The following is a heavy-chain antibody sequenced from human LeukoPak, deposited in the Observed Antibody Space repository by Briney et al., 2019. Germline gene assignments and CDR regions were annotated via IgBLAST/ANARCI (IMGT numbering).Heavy chain of an antibody. Sequence: SETLSLTCAVSGYAIGSVFYRGWIRQPPRKGVEWIGSIFHSWSNYYNPSLKSRVTISVDTSKNQFSLKLSSVTAADTALYYCARASGSYGSGSYYYSGMDVWGKGTTVTVSS. V-gene: IGHV4-38-2*01. CDR3: ARASGSYGSGSYYYSGMDV. D-gene: IGHD3-10*01. J-gene: IGHJ6*04. CDR2: IFHSWSN. CDR1: GYAIGSVFY.